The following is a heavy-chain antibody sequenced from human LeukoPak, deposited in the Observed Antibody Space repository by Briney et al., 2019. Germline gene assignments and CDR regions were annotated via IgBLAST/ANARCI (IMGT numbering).Heavy chain of an antibody. J-gene: IGHJ5*02. CDR2: MYHSGSI. CDR1: GGSLSSSSYY. D-gene: IGHD2-15*01. V-gene: IGHV4-39*07. CDR3: ARIRLHRFDP. Sequence: FETLSLTCTVSGGSLSSSSYYWGCIRQPPGKGLEWIGSMYHSGSISYKPSLNSRVTISVDTSKNQFSLKLSSVTAADTAVYYCARIRLHRFDPWVQGTLATVPS.